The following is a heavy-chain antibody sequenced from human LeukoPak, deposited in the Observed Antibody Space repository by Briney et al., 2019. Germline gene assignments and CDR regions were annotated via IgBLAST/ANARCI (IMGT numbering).Heavy chain of an antibody. V-gene: IGHV4-59*08. CDR2: MYYRGRS. CDR1: GGSISAYY. D-gene: IGHD1-14*01. CDR3: ARQLNLRNPFDP. J-gene: IGHJ5*02. Sequence: SETLSLTCIVSGGSISAYYWSWIPQPPGKGLECIGSMYYRGRSNHNPPFKSRGTISADPSKTQTPLRRTSVTAADTAKYYCARQLNLRNPFDPWGQGTLVTVSS.